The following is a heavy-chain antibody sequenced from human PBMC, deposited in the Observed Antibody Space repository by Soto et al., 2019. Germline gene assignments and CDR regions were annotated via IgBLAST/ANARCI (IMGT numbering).Heavy chain of an antibody. CDR3: AREAPTVKEGGEAYYFDY. J-gene: IGHJ4*02. CDR1: GFTFSSYA. Sequence: QVQLVESGGGVVQPGRSLRLSCAASGFTFSSYAMHWVRQAPGKGLEWVAVISYDGSNKYYADSVKGRFTISRDNSKNPLYMQMKSLGAEETAVYYCAREAPTVKEGGEAYYFDYWGQGTLVTVSS. D-gene: IGHD4-4*01. V-gene: IGHV3-30-3*01. CDR2: ISYDGSNK.